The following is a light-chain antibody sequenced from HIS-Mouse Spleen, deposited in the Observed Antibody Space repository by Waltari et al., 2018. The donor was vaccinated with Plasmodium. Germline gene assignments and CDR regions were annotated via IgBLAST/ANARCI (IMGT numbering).Light chain of an antibody. CDR1: KLGDKY. J-gene: IGLJ3*02. CDR3: QAWDSSTAV. Sequence: SSELTQPPSVSVSPGQTASITCSGEKLGDKYACWYPQKPGQSPLLVIYQDSKRPSGIPERFSGSNSGNTATLTISGTQAMDEADYYCQAWDSSTAVFGGGTKLTVL. V-gene: IGLV3-1*01. CDR2: QDS.